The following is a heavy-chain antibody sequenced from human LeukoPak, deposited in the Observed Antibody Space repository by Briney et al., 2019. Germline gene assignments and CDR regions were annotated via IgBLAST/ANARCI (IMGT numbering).Heavy chain of an antibody. Sequence: GGSLRLSCEASGFSLSTYSMNWVRQNPEKGLEWVSSISSSSSYIYYADSVKGRFTISRDNAKNSLYLELNSLRDEDTAVYYCARELLVSHYDNSGYSPHYWGQGTLVTVSS. CDR1: GFSLSTYS. D-gene: IGHD3-22*01. J-gene: IGHJ4*02. V-gene: IGHV3-21*01. CDR3: ARELLVSHYDNSGYSPHY. CDR2: ISSSSSYI.